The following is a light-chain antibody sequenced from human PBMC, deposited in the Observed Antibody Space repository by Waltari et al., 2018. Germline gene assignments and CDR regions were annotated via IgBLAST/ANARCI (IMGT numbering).Light chain of an antibody. J-gene: IGKJ1*01. V-gene: IGKV1-12*01. CDR1: QDISTW. CDR3: QQGHRFPWT. Sequence: DIQMTQSPSSVSASVGDKVTIICRASQDISTWLAWYQQRPGRAPRLLIYDTSRVQSGVPSRFRGSASGTDFTLTINGMQPEDFATYYCQQGHRFPWTFGQGTRVEIK. CDR2: DTS.